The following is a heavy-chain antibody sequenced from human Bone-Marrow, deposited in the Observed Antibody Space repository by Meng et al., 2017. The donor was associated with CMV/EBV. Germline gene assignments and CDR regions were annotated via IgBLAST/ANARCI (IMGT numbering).Heavy chain of an antibody. CDR3: ARDQEYSESQFLEPWFDP. CDR1: GFTFSSYA. Sequence: GGSLRLSCAASGFTFSSYAMHWVRQAPGKGLEWVSSISSSSRYIYYADSVKGRFTISRDNAKNSLYLQMNSLRVDDTAVYYCARDQEYSESQFLEPWFDPWGQGTLVTASS. CDR2: ISSSSRYI. J-gene: IGHJ5*02. V-gene: IGHV3-21*01. D-gene: IGHD1-26*01.